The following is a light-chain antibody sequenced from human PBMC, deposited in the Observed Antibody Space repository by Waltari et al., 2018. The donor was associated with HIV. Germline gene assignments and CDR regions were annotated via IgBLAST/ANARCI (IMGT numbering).Light chain of an antibody. J-gene: IGLJ2*01. CDR1: STDVGPYDS. CDR3: SSYTTRSTVI. V-gene: IGLV2-14*01. CDR2: EVS. Sequence: QSALTQPASVSGSPGQSITISCTGTSTDVGPYDSVSWYRQHPGKAPKLIIYEVSNRPSGVSNRFSGSKSVNTASLTISGLQAEDEADYYCSSYTTRSTVIFGGGTKLTVL.